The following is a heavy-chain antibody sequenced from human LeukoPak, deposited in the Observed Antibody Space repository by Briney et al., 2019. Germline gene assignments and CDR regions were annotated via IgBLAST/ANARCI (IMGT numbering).Heavy chain of an antibody. CDR2: IIPILGIA. J-gene: IGHJ4*02. V-gene: IGHV1-69*04. D-gene: IGHD2-15*01. CDR1: GGTFSSYA. Sequence: ASVKVSCKASGGTFSSYAISWVRQAPGQGLEWMGRIIPILGIANYAQKFQGRVTITADKSTSTAYMELSSLRSEDTAVYYCASGLADGYCSGGSCYSSIGDWGYWGQGTLVTVSS. CDR3: ASGLADGYCSGGSCYSSIGDWGY.